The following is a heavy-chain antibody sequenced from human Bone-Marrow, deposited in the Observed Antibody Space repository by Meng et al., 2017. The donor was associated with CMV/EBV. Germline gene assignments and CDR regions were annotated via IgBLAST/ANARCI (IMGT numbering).Heavy chain of an antibody. CDR3: ARAQQYYYDSSGHPYYFDY. Sequence: GESLKISCAASGFTFSSYAMHWVRQAPGKGLEYVSAISSNGGSTYYADSVKGRFTISRDNSKNTLYLQMGSLRAEDMAVYYCARAQQYYYDSSGHPYYFDYWGQGTLVTVSS. D-gene: IGHD3-22*01. J-gene: IGHJ4*02. CDR1: GFTFSSYA. CDR2: ISSNGGST. V-gene: IGHV3-64*02.